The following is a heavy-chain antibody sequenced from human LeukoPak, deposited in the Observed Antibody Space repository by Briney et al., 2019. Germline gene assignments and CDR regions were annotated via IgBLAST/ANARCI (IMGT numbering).Heavy chain of an antibody. CDR2: INPNSGGT. V-gene: IGHV1-2*02. D-gene: IGHD1-26*01. J-gene: IGHJ3*02. CDR3: ARGCIVGAASRECVDAFDI. Sequence: GASVKVSCKASGYTFTGYYMHWVRQAPGQGLEWMGWINPNSGGTNYARKFQGRVTMTRDTSISTAYMELSRLRSDDTAVYYCARGCIVGAASRECVDAFDIWGQGTMVTVSS. CDR1: GYTFTGYY.